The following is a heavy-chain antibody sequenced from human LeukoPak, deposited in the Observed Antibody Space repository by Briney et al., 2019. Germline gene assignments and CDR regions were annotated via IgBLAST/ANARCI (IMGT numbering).Heavy chain of an antibody. D-gene: IGHD6-19*01. V-gene: IGHV3-23*01. J-gene: IGHJ4*02. CDR3: MSKENYSSGWSPY. Sequence: GGSLRPSCAASGFTFSSYAMSWVRQAPGKGLEWVSAISGSGGSTYYADSVKGRFTISRDNSKNTLYLQMNSLRAEDTAVYYCMSKENYSSGWSPYWGQGTLVTVSS. CDR2: ISGSGGST. CDR1: GFTFSSYA.